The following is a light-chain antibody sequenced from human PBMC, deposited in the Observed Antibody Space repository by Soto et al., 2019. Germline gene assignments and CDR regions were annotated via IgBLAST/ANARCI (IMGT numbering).Light chain of an antibody. Sequence: EIAMTQSPATLSVSPGERATLSCRASQSVDSKLAWYQQKPGQGPRLLIYGASNRATGIPARFSGSGSGTEFTLTISSLQSEDFAVYYCQQYSTWLWTFGQGTKVEIK. CDR2: GAS. V-gene: IGKV3-15*01. CDR3: QQYSTWLWT. CDR1: QSVDSK. J-gene: IGKJ1*01.